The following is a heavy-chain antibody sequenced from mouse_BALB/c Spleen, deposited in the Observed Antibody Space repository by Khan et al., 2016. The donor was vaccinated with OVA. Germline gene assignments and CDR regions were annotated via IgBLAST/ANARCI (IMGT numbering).Heavy chain of an antibody. Sequence: VQLQQPGPELVKPGASVKMSCKASGYTFTSYVMHWVKQKPGQGLEWIGYVNPYNAGSKYNEKFKGKATLTSDKSSSTAYMELSSLTSEDSAVYYCARYYRYDVWYYFDYWGQGSTLTVSS. CDR2: VNPYNAGS. D-gene: IGHD2-14*01. CDR3: ARYYRYDVWYYFDY. CDR1: GYTFTSYV. J-gene: IGHJ2*01. V-gene: IGHV1S136*01.